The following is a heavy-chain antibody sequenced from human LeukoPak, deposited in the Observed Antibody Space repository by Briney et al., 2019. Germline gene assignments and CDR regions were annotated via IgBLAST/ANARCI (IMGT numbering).Heavy chain of an antibody. CDR1: GFTFSSYS. D-gene: IGHD1-26*01. CDR3: ARGYLGATLFSSIDY. V-gene: IGHV3-21*01. CDR2: ISTSSSYI. Sequence: GSLRLSCVASGFTFSSYSMNWVRQAPGKGLEWVSSISTSSSYIYYADSVKGRFTISRDNARNSLYLQMNSLRAEDTAVYYCARGYLGATLFSSIDYWGQGTLVTVSS. J-gene: IGHJ4*02.